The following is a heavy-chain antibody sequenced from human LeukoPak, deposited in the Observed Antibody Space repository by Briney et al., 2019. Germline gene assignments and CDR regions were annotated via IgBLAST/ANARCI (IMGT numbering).Heavy chain of an antibody. CDR3: ARTLWDQPDDGFDI. Sequence: ASVKVSCKASGYTFTSYYMHWVRQAPGQGLEWMGMIKPSGGGTSYAPEFQGRVTMTRDTSTSTVFMGLSSLRSEDTAIYYCARTLWDQPDDGFDIWGQGTTVTVSS. V-gene: IGHV1-46*01. J-gene: IGHJ3*02. CDR1: GYTFTSYY. D-gene: IGHD3-16*01. CDR2: IKPSGGGT.